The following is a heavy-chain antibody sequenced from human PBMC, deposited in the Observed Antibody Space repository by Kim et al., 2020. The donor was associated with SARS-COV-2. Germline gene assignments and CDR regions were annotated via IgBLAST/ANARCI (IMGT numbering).Heavy chain of an antibody. Sequence: ASVKVSCKASRDTFTTYAVHWVRQAPGQGLEWMGLINAANGNTGYSQNFQGRVTITRDISASTVYLELNSQSSEDTAVYYCARSQSWGAFDIRGQGTMVT. CDR3: ARSQSWGAFDI. CDR2: INAANGNT. J-gene: IGHJ3*02. V-gene: IGHV1-3*01. D-gene: IGHD1-26*01. CDR1: RDTFTTYA.